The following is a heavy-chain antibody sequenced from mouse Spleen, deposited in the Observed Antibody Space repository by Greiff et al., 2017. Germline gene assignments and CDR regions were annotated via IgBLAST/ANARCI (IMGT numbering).Heavy chain of an antibody. CDR1: GFSLTSYG. J-gene: IGHJ2*01. Sequence: VKLVESGPGLVQPSQSLSITCTVSGFSLTSYGVHWVRQSPGKGLEWLGVIWSGGSTDYNAAFISRLSISKDNSKSQVFFKMNSLQADDTAIYYCARYDYDGGVYFDYWGQGTTLTVSS. CDR3: ARYDYDGGVYFDY. D-gene: IGHD2-4*01. CDR2: IWSGGST. V-gene: IGHV2-2*01.